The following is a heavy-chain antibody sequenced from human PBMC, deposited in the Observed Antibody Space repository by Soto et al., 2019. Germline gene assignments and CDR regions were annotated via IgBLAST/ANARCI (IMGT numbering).Heavy chain of an antibody. D-gene: IGHD4-17*01. J-gene: IGHJ6*02. CDR1: GFTFSDYY. CDR3: ANAGMTTAPYYYYYGMDV. CDR2: ISANSVYV. V-gene: IGHV3-11*03. Sequence: PGGSLRLSCAASGFTFSDYYVSWIRQAPGKGLEWVSYISANSVYVKYADSVKGRFTISRDNSKNTLYLQMNSLRAEDTAVYYCANAGMTTAPYYYYYGMDVWGQGTTVTVSS.